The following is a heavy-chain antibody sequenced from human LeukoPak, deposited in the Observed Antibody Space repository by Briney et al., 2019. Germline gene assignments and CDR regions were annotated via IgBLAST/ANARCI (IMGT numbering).Heavy chain of an antibody. D-gene: IGHD4-17*01. Sequence: SETLSLTCTVSGGSISSYYWSWIRQPPGKGLEWIGYTYCSGSTNYNPSLKSRVTISVDTSKNQFSLKLSSVTAADTAVYYCARDVHYGDYYDYYYMDVWGKGTTVTVSS. J-gene: IGHJ6*03. CDR2: TYCSGST. CDR3: ARDVHYGDYYDYYYMDV. CDR1: GGSISSYY. V-gene: IGHV4-59*01.